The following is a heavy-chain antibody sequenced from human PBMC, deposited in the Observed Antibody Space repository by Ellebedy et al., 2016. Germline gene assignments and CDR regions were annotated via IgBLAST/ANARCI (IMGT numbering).Heavy chain of an antibody. CDR3: AANYGAYFDY. D-gene: IGHD4-17*01. CDR2: TFYSGST. CDR1: GGSISSSSYY. V-gene: IGHV4-61*05. Sequence: SETLSLTCTVSGGSISSSSYYWSWIRQPPGTGRDWIGYTFYSGSTNYNPSLKSRITISVDTSKNQFSLKLSSVTAADTAVYYCAANYGAYFDYWGQGTLVTVSS. J-gene: IGHJ4*02.